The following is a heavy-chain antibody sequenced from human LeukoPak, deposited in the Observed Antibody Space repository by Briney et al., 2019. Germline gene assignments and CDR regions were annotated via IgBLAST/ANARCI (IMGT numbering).Heavy chain of an antibody. CDR1: GGSMSSYY. V-gene: IGHV4-4*07. J-gene: IGHJ4*02. Sequence: SETLSLTCTVSGGSMSSYYWSWVRQPAGKGLEWIGRIYSSGSTNYNPSLRSRVTVSVDTSKNQFSLQMNSVTAADTAVYYCARDKGGMAEGNFFDYWGQGTLVTVSS. CDR3: ARDKGGMAEGNFFDY. CDR2: IYSSGST. D-gene: IGHD5-24*01.